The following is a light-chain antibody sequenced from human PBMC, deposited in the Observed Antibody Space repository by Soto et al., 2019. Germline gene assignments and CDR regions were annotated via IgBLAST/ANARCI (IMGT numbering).Light chain of an antibody. J-gene: IGKJ1*01. CDR1: QSVSSTY. CDR2: GAS. Sequence: EIVLTQSPGTLSLSPGEGATLSCRASQSVSSTYLAWYQQKPGQAPRLLIYGASSRATGIPGRFSGSGSGTDFTLNISRLEPDDFAVYYCQQYGSSRLTFGQGTQVEIK. CDR3: QQYGSSRLT. V-gene: IGKV3-20*01.